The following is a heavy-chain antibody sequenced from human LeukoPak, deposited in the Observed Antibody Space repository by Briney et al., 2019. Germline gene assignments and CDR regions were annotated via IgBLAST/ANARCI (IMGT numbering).Heavy chain of an antibody. Sequence: SETLSLTCTVSGGSISPYYWSWIRQPPGRGREWIGYIYSSGSANYNASLKSRVTISVDTSKNQFSLKLSSVTAADTAVYYCARMGGYSGYATHWGQGTLVTVSS. CDR3: ARMGGYSGYATH. CDR1: GGSISPYY. V-gene: IGHV4-59*08. CDR2: IYSSGSA. D-gene: IGHD5-12*01. J-gene: IGHJ4*02.